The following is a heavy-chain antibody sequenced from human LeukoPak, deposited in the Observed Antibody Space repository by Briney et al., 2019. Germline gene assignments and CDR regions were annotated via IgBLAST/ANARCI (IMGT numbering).Heavy chain of an antibody. Sequence: PGGSLRLSCAASGFTFSSYGMHWVRQAPGKGLEWVAVISYDGSNKYYADSVKGRFTISRDNSKNTLYLQMNSLRAEDTAVYYCAKYPVGHYFDYWGQGTLVTVSS. V-gene: IGHV3-30*18. J-gene: IGHJ4*02. CDR3: AKYPVGHYFDY. CDR1: GFTFSSYG. CDR2: ISYDGSNK. D-gene: IGHD3-10*01.